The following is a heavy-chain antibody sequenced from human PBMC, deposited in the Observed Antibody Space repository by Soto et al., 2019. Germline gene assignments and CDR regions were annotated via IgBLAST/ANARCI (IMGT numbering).Heavy chain of an antibody. V-gene: IGHV3-23*01. CDR1: GFSFSSYA. CDR3: AKGSIEYRSSVDN. CDR2: ISARGGRS. J-gene: IGHJ4*02. D-gene: IGHD5-12*01. Sequence: EVQLLESGGGLVQPGGSLRLSCAASGFSFSSYAMVWVRQAPGKGLEWVSVISARGGRSYFADSVKGLFTISRDNSKNVLALEMNSLRAEDTAIYFCAKGSIEYRSSVDNWGQGTLVLVSS.